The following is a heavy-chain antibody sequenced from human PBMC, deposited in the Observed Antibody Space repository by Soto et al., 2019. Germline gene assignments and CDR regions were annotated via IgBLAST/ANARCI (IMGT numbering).Heavy chain of an antibody. D-gene: IGHD2-21*01. V-gene: IGHV2-5*02. J-gene: IGHJ4*02. CDR2: IYWDDDK. CDR1: GFSLSTSGVG. CDR3: AHSSALPPYGYLDY. Sequence: QITLKESGPTLVKPTQTLTLTCTFSGFSLSTSGVGVGWIRQPPGKALEWLALIYWDDDKRYSPSLKSRLTITKDTSKTQVVLTMTNMDPVDTATYYCAHSSALPPYGYLDYWGQGTLVTVSS.